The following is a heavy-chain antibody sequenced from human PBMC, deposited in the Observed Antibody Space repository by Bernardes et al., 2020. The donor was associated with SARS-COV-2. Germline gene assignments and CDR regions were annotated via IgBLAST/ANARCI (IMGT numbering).Heavy chain of an antibody. D-gene: IGHD3-10*01. V-gene: IGHV3-49*03. CDR1: GFTFGDYA. J-gene: IGHJ6*02. CDR3: TRAFLEPMLRGATRRPYYYGMVV. Sequence: SLRLSCTASGFTFGDYAMSWFRQAPGKGLEWVGFIRSKAYGGTTEYAASVKGRFTISRDDSKSIAYLQMNSLKTEDTAVYYCTRAFLEPMLRGATRRPYYYGMVVWGQGTTVTVSS. CDR2: IRSKAYGGTT.